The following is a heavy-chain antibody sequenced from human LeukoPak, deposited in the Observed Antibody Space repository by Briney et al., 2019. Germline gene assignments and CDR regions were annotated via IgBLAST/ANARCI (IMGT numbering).Heavy chain of an antibody. CDR3: ARLYDGLLLVSDY. J-gene: IGHJ4*02. CDR1: GYRFDNYW. Sequence: GESLKISCKGSGYRFDNYWIGWVRQMPGKGLEWMGRIDPSDSYTNYSPSFQGHVTISADKSISTAYLQWSSLKASDTAMYYCARLYDGLLLVSDYWGQGTLVTVSS. CDR2: IDPSDSYT. D-gene: IGHD3-10*01. V-gene: IGHV5-10-1*01.